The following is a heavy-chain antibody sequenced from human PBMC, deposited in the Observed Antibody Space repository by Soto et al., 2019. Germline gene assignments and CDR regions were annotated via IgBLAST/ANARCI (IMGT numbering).Heavy chain of an antibody. CDR1: GFRFRTRA. CDR3: TTHEEGAPWAGGFDS. Sequence: LRLSCAASGFRFRTRAMSWVRQAPGKGLEWVASIRPGGDSTYYADSVKGRFAVSRDNSNVTLYLQMDSLRVEDTAIYYCTTHEEGAPWAGGFDSWGQGTLVTVSS. V-gene: IGHV3-23*01. J-gene: IGHJ5*01. D-gene: IGHD1-26*01. CDR2: IRPGGDST.